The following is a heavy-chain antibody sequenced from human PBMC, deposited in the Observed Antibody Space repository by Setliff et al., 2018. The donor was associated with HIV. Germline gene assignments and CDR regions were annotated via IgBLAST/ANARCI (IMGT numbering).Heavy chain of an antibody. Sequence: PSETLSLTCSFSGGSISGHYWSWIRQTPGKGLEWIATIYTTERISYNPSLRSRVTISLDTSKNQLSLNLTSVTAADTAVYYCARVEAKIRGATYGMDVWGQGTTVTVSS. V-gene: IGHV4-59*11. CDR1: GGSISGHY. J-gene: IGHJ6*02. D-gene: IGHD3-10*01. CDR2: IYTTERI. CDR3: ARVEAKIRGATYGMDV.